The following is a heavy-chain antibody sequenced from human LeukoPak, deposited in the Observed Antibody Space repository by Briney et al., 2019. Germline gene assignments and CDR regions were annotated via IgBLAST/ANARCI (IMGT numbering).Heavy chain of an antibody. Sequence: GGSLRLSCAASGFTFSSYWMSWVRQAPGKGLEWVANIKQDGSEKYYVDSVKGRFTISRDNAKNSLYLQMNSLRAEDTAVYYCARGGRGYSYANYYYYYYMDVWGKGTTVTVSS. D-gene: IGHD5-18*01. CDR1: GFTFSSYW. J-gene: IGHJ6*03. V-gene: IGHV3-7*01. CDR3: ARGGRGYSYANYYYYYYMDV. CDR2: IKQDGSEK.